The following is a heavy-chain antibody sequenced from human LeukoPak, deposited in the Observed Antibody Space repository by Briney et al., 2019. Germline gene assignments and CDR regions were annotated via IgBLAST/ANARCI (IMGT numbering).Heavy chain of an antibody. Sequence: GESLRISCKGSGYSFTSYWINWVRQMPGKGLEWMGRIDPSDSYTNYSPSFQGHVTISADKSISTAYLQPSSLKASDTAMYYCARHEAYYDILTATYYYYGMDVWGKGTTVTVSS. CDR1: GYSFTSYW. V-gene: IGHV5-10-1*01. D-gene: IGHD3-9*01. CDR2: IDPSDSYT. J-gene: IGHJ6*04. CDR3: ARHEAYYDILTATYYYYGMDV.